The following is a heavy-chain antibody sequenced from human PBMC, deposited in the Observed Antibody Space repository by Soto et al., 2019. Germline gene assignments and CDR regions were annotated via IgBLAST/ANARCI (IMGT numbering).Heavy chain of an antibody. CDR3: ASHHDGDYDMYYFDY. CDR2: IIPIFGTA. CDR1: GGTFSSYA. D-gene: IGHD4-17*01. J-gene: IGHJ4*02. Sequence: SVKVSCKASGGTFSSYAISWVRQAPGQGLEWMGGIIPIFGTANYAQKFQGRVTITADESTSTAYMELSSLRSEDTAVYYCASHHDGDYDMYYFDYWGQGTLVTVSS. V-gene: IGHV1-69*13.